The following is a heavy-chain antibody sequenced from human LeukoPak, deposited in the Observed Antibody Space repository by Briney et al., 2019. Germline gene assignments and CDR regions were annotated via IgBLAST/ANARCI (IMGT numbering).Heavy chain of an antibody. D-gene: IGHD6-13*01. CDR2: ISYDGSNK. J-gene: IGHJ4*02. CDR3: AKDLDRYSSSWSDFDY. CDR1: GFTFSSYG. V-gene: IGHV3-30*18. Sequence: GGSLRLSCAASGFTFSSYGMHWVRQAPGKGLEWVAVISYDGSNKYYADSVMGRFAISRDNSKNTLYLQMNSLRAEDTAVYYCAKDLDRYSSSWSDFDYWGQGTLVTVSS.